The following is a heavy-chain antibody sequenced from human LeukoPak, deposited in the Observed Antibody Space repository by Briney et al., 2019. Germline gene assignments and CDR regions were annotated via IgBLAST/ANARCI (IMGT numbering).Heavy chain of an antibody. CDR3: AREAYYDFWSGYLFDY. D-gene: IGHD3-3*01. V-gene: IGHV4-61*02. CDR2: IYTSGST. CDR1: GGSISSSSYY. J-gene: IGHJ4*02. Sequence: SETLSLTCTVSGGSISSSSYYWRWIGQPAGKGLEWMGRIYTSGSTNYNPSLKSRVTMSVDTSKNQFSLKLSSVTAADTAVYYCAREAYYDFWSGYLFDYWGQGTLVTVSS.